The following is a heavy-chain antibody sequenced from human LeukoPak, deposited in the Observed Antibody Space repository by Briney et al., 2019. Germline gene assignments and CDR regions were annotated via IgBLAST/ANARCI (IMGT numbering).Heavy chain of an antibody. J-gene: IGHJ4*02. CDR3: AKAGSSWFHYFDY. V-gene: IGHV3-23*01. Sequence: GGSPRLSCAASGFTFSSYAMSWVRQAPGKGLEWVSAISGSGGSTYYADSVKGRFTISRDNSKNTLYLQMNSLRAEDTAVYYCAKAGSSWFHYFDYWGQGTLVTVSS. CDR2: ISGSGGST. CDR1: GFTFSSYA. D-gene: IGHD6-13*01.